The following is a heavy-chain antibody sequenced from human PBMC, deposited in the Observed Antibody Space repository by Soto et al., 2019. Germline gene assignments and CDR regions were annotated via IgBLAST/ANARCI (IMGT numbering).Heavy chain of an antibody. CDR2: ISSSSSYI. CDR1: GFTFSSYS. J-gene: IGHJ4*02. V-gene: IGHV3-21*01. D-gene: IGHD3-10*01. Sequence: GGSLRLSCAASGFTFSSYSMNWVRQAPGKGLEWVSSISSSSSYIYYADSVKGRFTISRDNAKNSLYLQMNSLRAEDTAVYYCASDNYYGSGSSPFDYWGQGTLVTVSS. CDR3: ASDNYYGSGSSPFDY.